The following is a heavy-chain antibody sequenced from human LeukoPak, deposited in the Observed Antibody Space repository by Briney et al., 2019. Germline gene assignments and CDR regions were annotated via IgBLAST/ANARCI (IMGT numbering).Heavy chain of an antibody. CDR3: AKPAPYDITRSYYGMDV. CDR1: GFTFSSYA. J-gene: IGHJ6*02. CDR2: ISGSGGST. D-gene: IGHD3-9*01. Sequence: PGGSLRLSCAASGFTFSSYAMSWVRQAPGKGLEWVSAISGSGGSTYYADSVKGRFTISRDNSKNALYLQMNSLRAEDTAVYYCAKPAPYDITRSYYGMDVWGQGTTVTVSS. V-gene: IGHV3-23*01.